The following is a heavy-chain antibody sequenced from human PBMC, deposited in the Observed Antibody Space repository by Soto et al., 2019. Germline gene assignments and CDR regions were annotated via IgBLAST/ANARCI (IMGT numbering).Heavy chain of an antibody. CDR1: GGSSSCYY. CDR2: INHSGST. V-gene: IGHV4-34*01. Sequence: PSETLSLTCAVYGGSSSCYYWSWIRQPPGKGLEWIGEINHSGSTNYNPSLKSRVTISVDTSKNQFSLKLSSVTAADTAVYYCARGLPPSLYYYDSSGPRKNWFGTWGQGTLVTVSS. D-gene: IGHD3-22*01. CDR3: ARGLPPSLYYYDSSGPRKNWFGT. J-gene: IGHJ5*02.